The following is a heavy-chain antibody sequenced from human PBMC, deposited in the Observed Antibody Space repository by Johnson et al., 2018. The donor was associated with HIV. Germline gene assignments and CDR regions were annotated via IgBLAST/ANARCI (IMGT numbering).Heavy chain of an antibody. D-gene: IGHD3-10*01. CDR3: AIGRGEFPRHAFDI. J-gene: IGHJ3*02. Sequence: VQLVESGGGLVKPGGSLRLSCVASGFTFSDYYMTWVRQAPGKGLEWVSVIYSGGSTYYADSVKGRFTISRDNSKNTLYLQMNSLRADDTAVYYCAIGRGEFPRHAFDIWGQGTMVTVSS. CDR1: GFTFSDYY. V-gene: IGHV3-66*01. CDR2: IYSGGST.